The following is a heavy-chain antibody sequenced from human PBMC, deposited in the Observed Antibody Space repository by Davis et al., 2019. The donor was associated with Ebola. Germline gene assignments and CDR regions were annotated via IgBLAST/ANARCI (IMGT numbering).Heavy chain of an antibody. CDR2: IVVGSGNT. CDR1: GFTFTSSA. J-gene: IGHJ4*02. D-gene: IGHD6-13*01. Sequence: SVKVSCNASGFTFTSSAVQWVRQARGQRLKWIGWIVVGSGNTNYAQKFQERVTITRDMSTSTAYMELSSLRSEDTAVYYCAASSSWYGGESYFDYWGQGTLVTVSS. V-gene: IGHV1-58*01. CDR3: AASSSWYGGESYFDY.